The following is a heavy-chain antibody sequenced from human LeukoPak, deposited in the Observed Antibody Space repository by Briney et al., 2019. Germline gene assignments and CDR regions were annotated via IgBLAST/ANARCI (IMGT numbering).Heavy chain of an antibody. CDR1: GGSISSYY. J-gene: IGHJ5*02. V-gene: IGHV4-4*07. CDR3: ARGGIVGATRRWFDP. CDR2: IYTSGST. Sequence: SETLSLTCTVSGGSISSYYWSWIRQPAGKGLEWIGRIYTSGSTNYNPSLKSRVTMSVDTSKNQFSLKLSSVTAADTAVYYCARGGIVGATRRWFDPWGQGTLVTVSS. D-gene: IGHD1-26*01.